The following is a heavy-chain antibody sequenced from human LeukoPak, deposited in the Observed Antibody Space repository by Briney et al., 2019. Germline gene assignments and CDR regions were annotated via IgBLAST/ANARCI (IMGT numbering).Heavy chain of an antibody. D-gene: IGHD6-19*01. CDR2: INHSGST. V-gene: IGHV4-34*01. J-gene: IGHJ4*02. Sequence: SETLSLTCTVSGGSISSYYWSWIRQPPGKGLEWIGEINHSGSTNYNPSLKSRVTISVDTSKNQFSLKLSSVTAADTAVYCCARRFGVAGFDYWGQGTLVTVSS. CDR1: GGSISSYY. CDR3: ARRFGVAGFDY.